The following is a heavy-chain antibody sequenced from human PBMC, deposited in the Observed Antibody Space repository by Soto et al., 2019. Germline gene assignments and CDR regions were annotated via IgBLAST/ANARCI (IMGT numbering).Heavy chain of an antibody. CDR2: ISYDGSNK. CDR1: GFTFSSYG. D-gene: IGHD3-10*01. J-gene: IGHJ4*02. CDR3: APWFGAFDY. Sequence: QVQLVESGGGVVQPGRSLRLSCAASGFTFSSYGMHWVRQAPGKGLEWVAVISYDGSNKYYADSVKGRFTISRDNSKNTLYLQMNSLRAEDTALYYCAPWFGAFDYGGQGTLVTVSS. V-gene: IGHV3-30*03.